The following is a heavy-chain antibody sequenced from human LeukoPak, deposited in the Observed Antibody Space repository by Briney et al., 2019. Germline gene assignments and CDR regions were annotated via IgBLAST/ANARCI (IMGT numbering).Heavy chain of an antibody. V-gene: IGHV4-34*01. J-gene: IGHJ2*01. CDR1: GGSFSSYY. CDR3: ARVYYGSSCDYWYFDL. CDR2: IYHIGST. D-gene: IGHD6-13*01. Sequence: SETLSLTCAVYGGSFSSYYWNWIRQPPGKGLEWIGEIYHIGSTDYNPSLKSRVTISVDTSKNQFSLKLSSVTAADTAVYYCARVYYGSSCDYWYFDLWGRGTLVTVSS.